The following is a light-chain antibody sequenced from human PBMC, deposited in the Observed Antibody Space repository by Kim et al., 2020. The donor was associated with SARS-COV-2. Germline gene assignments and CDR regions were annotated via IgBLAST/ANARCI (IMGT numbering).Light chain of an antibody. J-gene: IGLJ2*01. CDR3: QVWDSSTVL. CDR2: RDN. V-gene: IGLV3-9*01. CDR1: NIGSKN. Sequence: ALGQTARITWAGNNIGSKNVHWYQQKPGQAPVLVIYRDNKRPSGIRERFSGSNSGNTTTLTISRAQAGDEADYYCQVWDSSTVLFGGGTQLTVL.